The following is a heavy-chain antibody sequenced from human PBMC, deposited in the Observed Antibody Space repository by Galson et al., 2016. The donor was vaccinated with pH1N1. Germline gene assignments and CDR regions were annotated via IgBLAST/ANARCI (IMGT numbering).Heavy chain of an antibody. CDR2: IHYSETT. J-gene: IGHJ4*02. V-gene: IGHV4-39*02. D-gene: IGHD1-26*01. CDR1: GASSIGNNFY. Sequence: SETLSLTCTVSGASSIGNNFYGGWIRQTPGKGLEWIGNIHYSETTYYNPSLKSRVTISVDTSKNHFSLKLNYVTAAYTAVYFCARLVRGSYPDPLYYFDFWGQGTLVTVSS. CDR3: ARLVRGSYPDPLYYFDF.